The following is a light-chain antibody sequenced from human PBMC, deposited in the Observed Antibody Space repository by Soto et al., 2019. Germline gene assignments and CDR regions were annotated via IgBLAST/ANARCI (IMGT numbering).Light chain of an antibody. Sequence: EIVLTQSPGTLSLSPGERATLSCRASQSISSPYLAWYQQKPGQAPRLLIDGASSRATGVPDRFSGSGSGTDFTLTIRRLEPEDFAVYYCQQYDRWTFGQGTKVEIK. V-gene: IGKV3-20*01. CDR2: GAS. CDR1: QSISSPY. CDR3: QQYDRWT. J-gene: IGKJ1*01.